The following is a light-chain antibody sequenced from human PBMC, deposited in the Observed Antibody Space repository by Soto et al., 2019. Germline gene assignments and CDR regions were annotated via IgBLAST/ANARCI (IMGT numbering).Light chain of an antibody. CDR3: SSYTSSSTVV. Sequence: QSALTQPASVSGSPGQSITISCTATSSDVGAYNYVSWYQQHPGKAPKLMIYDVTNRPSGVSNRFSGSKSGNTASLTISGLQDEDEADYYCSSYTSSSTVVFGGGTKVTVL. CDR2: DVT. V-gene: IGLV2-14*01. J-gene: IGLJ2*01. CDR1: SSDVGAYNY.